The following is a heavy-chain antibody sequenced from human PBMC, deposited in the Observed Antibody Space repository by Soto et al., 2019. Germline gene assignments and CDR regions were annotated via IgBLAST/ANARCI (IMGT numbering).Heavy chain of an antibody. J-gene: IGHJ4*02. CDR2: ISGSGGST. Sequence: PGGSLRLSCAASGFTFSSYAMSWVRQAPGKGLEWVSAISGSGGSTYYADSVKGRFTISRDNSKNTLYLQMNSLRAEDTAVYYCANHNCSGGSCFRRYFDYWGQGTLVTVSS. CDR1: GFTFSSYA. CDR3: ANHNCSGGSCFRRYFDY. V-gene: IGHV3-23*01. D-gene: IGHD2-15*01.